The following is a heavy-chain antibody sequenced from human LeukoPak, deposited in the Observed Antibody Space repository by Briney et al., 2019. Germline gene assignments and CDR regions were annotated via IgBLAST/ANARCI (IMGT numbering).Heavy chain of an antibody. V-gene: IGHV4-59*01. CDR3: ARHGQERAMVNPLYYFDY. D-gene: IGHD5-18*01. Sequence: PSETLSLTCTVSGGSISSYYWTWIRQPPGKGLEWIGYIYYPGSTNYNPSLKSRVTISVDTSKHQFSLKLSSVTAADTAVYYCARHGQERAMVNPLYYFDYWGQGTLVTVSS. CDR2: IYYPGST. J-gene: IGHJ4*02. CDR1: GGSISSYY.